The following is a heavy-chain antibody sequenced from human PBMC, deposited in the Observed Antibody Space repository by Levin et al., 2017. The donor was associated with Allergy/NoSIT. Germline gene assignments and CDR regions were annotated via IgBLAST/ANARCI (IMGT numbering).Heavy chain of an antibody. CDR1: GFTFSSYW. CDR3: ARGFGTNCGGDCPPFDY. Sequence: GESLKISCAASGFTFSSYWMHWVRQAPGKGLEWVSRINSDGSSTNYADSVKGRFTISRDNAKNTLSLQMNSLRAEDTAVYYCARGFGTNCGGDCPPFDYWGQGTLVTVSS. CDR2: INSDGSST. V-gene: IGHV3-74*01. J-gene: IGHJ4*02. D-gene: IGHD2-21*02.